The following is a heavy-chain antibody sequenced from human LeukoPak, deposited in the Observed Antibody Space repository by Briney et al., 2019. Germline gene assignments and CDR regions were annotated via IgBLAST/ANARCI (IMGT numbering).Heavy chain of an antibody. J-gene: IGHJ3*02. V-gene: IGHV3-64*01. Sequence: GGSLRLSCAASGFTFSSYAMHWVRQAPGKGLEYVSAISSNGGSTYYANSVKGRFTISRDNSKNTLYLQMGSLRAEDMAVYYCASSWRAAAGTGAFDIWGQGTMVTVSS. CDR1: GFTFSSYA. CDR2: ISSNGGST. CDR3: ASSWRAAAGTGAFDI. D-gene: IGHD6-13*01.